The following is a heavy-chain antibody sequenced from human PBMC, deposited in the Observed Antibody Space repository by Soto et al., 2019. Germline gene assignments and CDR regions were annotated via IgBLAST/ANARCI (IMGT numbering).Heavy chain of an antibody. CDR2: IRSQTYGGAT. D-gene: IGHD3-3*01. V-gene: IGHV3-49*03. J-gene: IGHJ5*02. CDR1: GLTFGDHA. Sequence: GGPMRHPCTTSGLTFGDHARRRFRQAPGKGLEWVGFIRSQTYGGATDYAASVKGRFTISRDDSKSIAFLQMNSLKTEDTAVYYCARDKRDLRFLEWSYTWFDPWGQGTLVTVSS. CDR3: ARDKRDLRFLEWSYTWFDP.